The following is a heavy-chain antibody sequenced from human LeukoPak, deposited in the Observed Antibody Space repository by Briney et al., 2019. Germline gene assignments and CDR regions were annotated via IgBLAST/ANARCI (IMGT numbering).Heavy chain of an antibody. CDR1: GFTFSTYA. V-gene: IGHV3-30*04. CDR2: ISYDGRNK. CDR3: ARSPGGGDWYFDY. D-gene: IGHD2-21*01. Sequence: GSLRLSCAASGFTFSTYAMHWARQAPGKGPEWVAVISYDGRNKYYADSVKGRFTISRDNSKNTLYLQMDSLRAEDTAMYYCARSPGGGDWYFDYWGQGTLVTVSS. J-gene: IGHJ4*02.